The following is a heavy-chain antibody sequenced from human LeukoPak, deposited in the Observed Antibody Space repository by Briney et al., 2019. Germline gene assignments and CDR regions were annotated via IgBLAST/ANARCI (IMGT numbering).Heavy chain of an antibody. CDR3: ARGVYIAAAQYGY. D-gene: IGHD6-13*01. V-gene: IGHV4-59*01. CDR2: IYYSGTT. J-gene: IGHJ4*02. Sequence: PSETLSLTGTDTGGSISSYYWSWIRQPPGKGLEWIGYIYYSGTTNYNPSLKSRVTISVDTSKNQFSLKLSSVTAADTAVYYCARGVYIAAAQYGYWGQGTLVTVSS. CDR1: GGSISSYY.